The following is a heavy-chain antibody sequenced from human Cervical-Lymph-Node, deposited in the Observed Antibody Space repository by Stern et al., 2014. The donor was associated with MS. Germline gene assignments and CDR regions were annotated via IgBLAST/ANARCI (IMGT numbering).Heavy chain of an antibody. J-gene: IGHJ4*02. CDR1: GGTFSRYA. CDR2: IIPIFGTA. CDR3: ARVNHGSSPDY. V-gene: IGHV1-69*01. D-gene: IGHD5/OR15-5a*01. Sequence: QVPLVQSGAEVKKPGSSVKVSCKASGGTFSRYAISWLRQAPRQGLEWMGGIIPIFGTANYAQKFQGRVTITADESTSTAYMELSSLRSEDTAVYYCARVNHGSSPDYWGQGTLVTVSS.